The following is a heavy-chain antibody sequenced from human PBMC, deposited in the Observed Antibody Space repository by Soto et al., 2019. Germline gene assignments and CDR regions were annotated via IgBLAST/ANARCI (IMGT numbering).Heavy chain of an antibody. D-gene: IGHD6-13*01. Sequence: EVQLLESGGGLVQPGGSLRLSCAASGFTFSNYAVTWVRQAPGKGLEWVSTISGSGGSTYYADSVKGRFTISRDNSKNTLDLQMTSLRAEDTAVYYGAKDQGSSWYEIDYWGQGTLVTVSS. J-gene: IGHJ4*02. CDR3: AKDQGSSWYEIDY. CDR1: GFTFSNYA. V-gene: IGHV3-23*01. CDR2: ISGSGGST.